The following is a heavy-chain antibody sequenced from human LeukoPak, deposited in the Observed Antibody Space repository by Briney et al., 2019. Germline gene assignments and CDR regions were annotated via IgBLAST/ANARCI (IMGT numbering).Heavy chain of an antibody. CDR3: ARAPSEIGGYYPEYFRH. J-gene: IGHJ1*01. CDR1: GFTFSTYW. D-gene: IGHD3-22*01. V-gene: IGHV3-74*01. Sequence: PGGSLRLSCAASGFTFSTYWRHWVRQAPGKGLVWVSRIKSDGGTNYADSVKGRFTISRDNANKTVSLQMNSLRPEDTGVYYCARAPSEIGGYYPEYFRHWGQGTLVTVSS. CDR2: IKSDGGT.